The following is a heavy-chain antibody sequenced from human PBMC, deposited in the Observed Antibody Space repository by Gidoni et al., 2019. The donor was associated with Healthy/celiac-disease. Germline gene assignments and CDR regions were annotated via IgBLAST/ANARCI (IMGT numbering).Heavy chain of an antibody. CDR2: ISSSSSYI. V-gene: IGHV3-21*01. Sequence: EVQLVESGGGLVKPGGSLRLSCPASASPFSSYSMNWVRQAPGKGLEWVSSISSSSSYIYYADSVKGRFTISRDNAKNSLYLQMNSLRAEDTAVYYCARTKQWLAPFDYWGQGTLVTVSS. D-gene: IGHD6-19*01. CDR3: ARTKQWLAPFDY. CDR1: ASPFSSYS. J-gene: IGHJ4*02.